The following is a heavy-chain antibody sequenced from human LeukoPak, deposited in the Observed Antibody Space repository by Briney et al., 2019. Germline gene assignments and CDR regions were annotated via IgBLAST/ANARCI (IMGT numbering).Heavy chain of an antibody. V-gene: IGHV1-2*02. CDR2: INPNSGGT. Sequence: ASVKVSCKASGYTFTGYYMHWVRQAPEQGLEWMGWINPNSGGTNYAQKFQGRVTMTRDTSISTAYMELSRLRSDDTAVYYCARGTLIVVVPAAIYHWGQGTLVTVSS. CDR3: ARGTLIVVVPAAIYH. CDR1: GYTFTGYY. D-gene: IGHD2-2*01. J-gene: IGHJ4*02.